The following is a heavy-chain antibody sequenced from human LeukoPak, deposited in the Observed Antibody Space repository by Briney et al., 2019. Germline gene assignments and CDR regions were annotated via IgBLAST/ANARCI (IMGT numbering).Heavy chain of an antibody. CDR3: GRDRHWNQGNFDY. CDR2: INPNNGGT. J-gene: IGHJ4*02. V-gene: IGHV1-2*02. CDR1: GYTITGYY. D-gene: IGHD1-1*01. Sequence: ASVKVSCKAFGYTITGYYIHWVRQAPGQGLEWMGWINPNNGGTNSAQKFQGRVTMTRDTSIGTAYMELNRLTYDDTAVYYCGRDRHWNQGNFDYWSQGTLVTVSS.